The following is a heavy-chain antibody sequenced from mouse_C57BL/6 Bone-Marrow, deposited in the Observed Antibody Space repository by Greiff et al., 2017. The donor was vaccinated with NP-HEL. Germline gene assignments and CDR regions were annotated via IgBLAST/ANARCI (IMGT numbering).Heavy chain of an antibody. CDR3: TRRCGSSYAAMDY. Sequence: QVQLQQSGAELVRPGASVTLSCKASGYTFTDYEMHWVKQTPVHGLEWIGAIDPETGGTAYNQKFKGKAILTADKSSSTAYMELRSLTSEDSAVYYCTRRCGSSYAAMDYWGQGTSVTVSS. J-gene: IGHJ4*01. CDR1: GYTFTDYE. D-gene: IGHD1-1*01. V-gene: IGHV1-15*01. CDR2: IDPETGGT.